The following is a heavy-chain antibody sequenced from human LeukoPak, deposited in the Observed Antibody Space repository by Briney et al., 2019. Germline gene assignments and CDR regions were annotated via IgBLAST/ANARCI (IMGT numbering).Heavy chain of an antibody. CDR2: IRYDGSNK. CDR3: AKPPPFYDILTGYYPFDY. Sequence: GGSLRLSCAASRFTFSSYAMSWVRQAPGKGLEWVAFIRYDGSNKYYADSVKGRFTISRDNSKNTLYLQMNSLRAEDTAVYYCAKPPPFYDILTGYYPFDYWGQGTLVTVSS. D-gene: IGHD3-9*01. V-gene: IGHV3-30*02. J-gene: IGHJ4*02. CDR1: RFTFSSYA.